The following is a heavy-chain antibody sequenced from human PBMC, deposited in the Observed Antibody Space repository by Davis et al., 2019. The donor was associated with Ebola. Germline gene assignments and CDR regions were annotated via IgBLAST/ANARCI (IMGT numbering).Heavy chain of an antibody. CDR1: GYTFTRYG. Sequence: ASVKVSCKASGYTFTRYGISWVRQAPGQGLEWMGWISAYNGNTNYAQKLQGRVTMTTDTSTSTAYMELRSLRSDDTAVYYCARDTGMIAAAGTFDYWGQGTLVTVSS. V-gene: IGHV1-18*04. CDR2: ISAYNGNT. D-gene: IGHD6-13*01. J-gene: IGHJ4*02. CDR3: ARDTGMIAAAGTFDY.